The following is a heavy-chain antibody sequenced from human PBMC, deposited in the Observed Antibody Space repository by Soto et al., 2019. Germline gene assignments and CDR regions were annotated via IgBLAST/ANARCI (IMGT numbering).Heavy chain of an antibody. J-gene: IGHJ5*02. Sequence: ASVKVSCKASGGTFSSYPISWVRQAPGQGLEWMGRIIPILGIANYAQKFQGRVTITADKSTSTTYMELSSLRSEDTAVYYCARGQRGRYNWNDEEDWFDPWGQGTLVTVSS. V-gene: IGHV1-69*04. CDR1: GGTFSSYP. D-gene: IGHD1-1*01. CDR2: IIPILGIA. CDR3: ARGQRGRYNWNDEEDWFDP.